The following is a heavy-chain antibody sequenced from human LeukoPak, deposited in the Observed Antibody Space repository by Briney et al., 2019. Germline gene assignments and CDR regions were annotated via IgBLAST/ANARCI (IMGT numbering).Heavy chain of an antibody. CDR2: VYYSGRT. CDR3: ARGYSYGFPLGF. Sequence: SETLSLTCTVSGGSISSYYWSWIRQPPGKGLEWIGYVYYSGRTNYNPSLKSRVTISVDTSKNQFSLKLSSVTAADSAVYYCARGYSYGFPLGFWGQGTLVTVSS. CDR1: GGSISSYY. D-gene: IGHD5-18*01. J-gene: IGHJ4*02. V-gene: IGHV4-59*12.